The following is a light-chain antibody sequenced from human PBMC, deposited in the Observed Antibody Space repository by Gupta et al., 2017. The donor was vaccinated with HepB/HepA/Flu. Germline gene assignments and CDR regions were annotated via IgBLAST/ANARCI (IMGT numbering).Light chain of an antibody. Sequence: EIVLTQSPGTLPLSQGERATLSCRASQSVSSSYLAWYQQKPGQAPRLLIYGASSRATGIPDRFSGSGSGTDFTLTISRLEPEDFAVYYCQHYGSSPLFTFGPGTKVDI. J-gene: IGKJ3*01. CDR1: QSVSSSY. CDR2: GAS. V-gene: IGKV3-20*01. CDR3: QHYGSSPLFT.